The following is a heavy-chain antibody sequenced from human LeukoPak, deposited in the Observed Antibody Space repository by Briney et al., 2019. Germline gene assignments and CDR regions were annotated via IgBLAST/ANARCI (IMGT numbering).Heavy chain of an antibody. V-gene: IGHV3-23*01. D-gene: IGHD3-10*01. CDR3: AKHLWRDLLWFGEGYYFGY. Sequence: GGSLRLSCAASRFPFGNYAMSWVRQTPGKGLECVSVISGDGGNTYYADSVKGRFTISRDNSKNTLYLQMNSLRAEDTAVYYCAKHLWRDLLWFGEGYYFGYWGQGTLVTVSS. CDR1: RFPFGNYA. J-gene: IGHJ4*02. CDR2: ISGDGGNT.